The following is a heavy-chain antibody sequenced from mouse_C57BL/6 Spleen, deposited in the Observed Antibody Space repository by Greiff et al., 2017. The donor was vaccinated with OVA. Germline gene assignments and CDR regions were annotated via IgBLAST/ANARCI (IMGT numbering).Heavy chain of an antibody. V-gene: IGHV5-16*01. CDR1: GFTFSDYY. J-gene: IGHJ2*01. CDR3: ARFITTVVALDY. CDR2: INYDGSST. Sequence: EVKLMESEGGLVQPGSSMKLSCTASGFTFSDYYMAWVRQVPEKGLEWVANINYDGSSTYYLDSLKSRFIISRDNAKNILYLQMSSLKSEDTATYYCARFITTVVALDYWGQGTTLTVSS. D-gene: IGHD1-1*01.